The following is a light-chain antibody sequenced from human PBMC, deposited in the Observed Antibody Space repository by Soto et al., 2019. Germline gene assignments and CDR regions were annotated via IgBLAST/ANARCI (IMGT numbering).Light chain of an antibody. Sequence: DIQMTQSPSSLSASVGDRVTITCRASQAIRNDVGWYQQKPGKDPKRLIYVDSRLENGVPSGFSGSGFGTEFALTISGLQPEDFATYYCLQHNNYPWTFGQGTRVEIK. CDR1: QAIRND. V-gene: IGKV1-17*01. CDR2: VDS. CDR3: LQHNNYPWT. J-gene: IGKJ1*01.